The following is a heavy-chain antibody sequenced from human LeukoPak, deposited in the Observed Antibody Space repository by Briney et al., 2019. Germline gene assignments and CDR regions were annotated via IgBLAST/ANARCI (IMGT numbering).Heavy chain of an antibody. CDR3: AKTPALIKYPFDN. CDR1: GFTIRDYA. V-gene: IGHV3-23*01. D-gene: IGHD2-2*01. Sequence: GGSLRLSCVGSGFTIRDYAMGWVRQAPGKGLEWVSVLSATGDYTEYADSVRGRFTISRDTSQNTLSLQMYSLRAEDTALYYCAKTPALIKYPFDNWGQGTLVTVSS. CDR2: LSATGDYT. J-gene: IGHJ4*02.